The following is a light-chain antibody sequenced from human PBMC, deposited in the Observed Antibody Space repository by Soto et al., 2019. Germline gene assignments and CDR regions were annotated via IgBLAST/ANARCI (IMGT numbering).Light chain of an antibody. Sequence: QSALTQPASVSGSPGQSITISCTGTSSDVGGYNYVSWYQQHPGKAPKLMIYDVSNRPSGVSNRFSGSKSGNTASLTISGLQAEDEAEYYCSSYTSSSTLHGVFGTGTKLTVL. CDR2: DVS. CDR1: SSDVGGYNY. J-gene: IGLJ1*01. V-gene: IGLV2-14*01. CDR3: SSYTSSSTLHGV.